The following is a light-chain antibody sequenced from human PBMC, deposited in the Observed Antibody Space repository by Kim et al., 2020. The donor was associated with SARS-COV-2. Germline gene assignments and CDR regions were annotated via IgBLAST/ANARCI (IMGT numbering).Light chain of an antibody. J-gene: IGLJ3*02. CDR3: CSYAGSTSWV. CDR1: SRDIGSYDL. Sequence: QSALTQPAYVSGSPGQAITISCTGTSRDIGSYDLVSWYQQHPGKTPKLMIYEVTKRPSGVSNRFSGSKSGSTASLTISGLQAEDEADYYCCSYAGSTSWVFGGGTQLTVL. V-gene: IGLV2-23*02. CDR2: EVT.